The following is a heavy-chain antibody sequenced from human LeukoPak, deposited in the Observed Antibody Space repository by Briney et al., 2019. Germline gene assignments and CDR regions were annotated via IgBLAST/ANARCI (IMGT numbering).Heavy chain of an antibody. D-gene: IGHD2/OR15-2a*01. CDR3: AKDLLYGTLGAFDI. Sequence: GGSLRLSCAASGFTVSSNYMSWVRQAPGKGLEWVSVIYSGGSTYYADSVKGRFTISRDNSKNTLYLQMNSLRAEDAALYYCAKDLLYGTLGAFDIWGQGTMVTVSS. CDR1: GFTVSSNY. V-gene: IGHV3-53*01. J-gene: IGHJ3*02. CDR2: IYSGGST.